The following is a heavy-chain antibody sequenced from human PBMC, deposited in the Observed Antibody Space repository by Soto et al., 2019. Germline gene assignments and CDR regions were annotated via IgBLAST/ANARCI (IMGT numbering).Heavy chain of an antibody. D-gene: IGHD2-15*01. V-gene: IGHV4-30-4*01. CDR3: ARGESRLPSILTSPLDF. Sequence: QVQLRESGPGLVKPSQTLSLTCTVSGDTIYSDNYYWTWIRQPPGSGLELIASIYSSGKTYYNPSLTSRTIISVDTSKNQFSLRLSSVTAADTAVYFCARGESRLPSILTSPLDFWGQGILVTVSS. J-gene: IGHJ4*02. CDR1: GDTIYSDNYY. CDR2: IYSSGKT.